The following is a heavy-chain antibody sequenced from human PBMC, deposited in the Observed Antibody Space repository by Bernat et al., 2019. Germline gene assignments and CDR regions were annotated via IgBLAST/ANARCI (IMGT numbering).Heavy chain of an antibody. CDR2: IYYSGST. J-gene: IGHJ5*02. Sequence: QVQLQESGPGLVKPSQTLSLTCTVSGGSISSGDYYWSWIRQPPGKGLEWIGYIYYSGSTYYNPSLKSRVTISVDTTKNQFSLKLSSVTAADTAVYYCARVFYGGNSDNWFDPWGQGTLVTVSS. CDR1: GGSISSGDYY. V-gene: IGHV4-30-4*01. CDR3: ARVFYGGNSDNWFDP. D-gene: IGHD4-23*01.